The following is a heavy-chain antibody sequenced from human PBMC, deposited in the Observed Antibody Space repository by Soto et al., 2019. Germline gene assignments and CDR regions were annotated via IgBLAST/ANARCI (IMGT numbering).Heavy chain of an antibody. CDR1: GGYISSGGYS. Sequence: PSETLSLTCDVSGGYISSGGYSWSWIRQPPGKGLEWIGYIYYSGSTNYNPSLKSRVTISVDTSKNQFSLKLSSVTAADTAVYYCARVGYCSGGSCNSPLRWFDPWGQGTLVTVSS. CDR2: IYYSGST. CDR3: ARVGYCSGGSCNSPLRWFDP. V-gene: IGHV4-61*08. J-gene: IGHJ5*02. D-gene: IGHD2-15*01.